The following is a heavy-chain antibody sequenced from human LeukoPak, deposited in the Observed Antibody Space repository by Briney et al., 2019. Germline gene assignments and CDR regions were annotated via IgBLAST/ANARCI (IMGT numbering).Heavy chain of an antibody. CDR3: ARRGSGIYFAFDI. J-gene: IGHJ3*02. V-gene: IGHV5-51*01. CDR1: GYNFTNYW. D-gene: IGHD1-26*01. CDR2: IYPGDSDT. Sequence: GESLKISCKVSGYNFTNYWIGWVRQMPGKGLEWMGIIYPGDSDTTYSPSFQGQVTIPADKSISTAYLQWSSLKASDTAVYYCARRGSGIYFAFDIWGQGTMVTVSS.